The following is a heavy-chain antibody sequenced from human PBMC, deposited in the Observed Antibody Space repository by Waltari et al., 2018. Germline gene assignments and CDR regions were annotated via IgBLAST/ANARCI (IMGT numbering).Heavy chain of an antibody. Sequence: QLQLQESAPGLVKPSETLSITCSVAGGSIGNNRHYWGWIRQPPGQGLEWIATAFYIGDTYSSPSVMSRVTISRDTSKNQLSLTLGSVTAADTAMYYCATYIGASVGTAAFDVWGQGTMVTVSS. CDR2: AFYIGDT. J-gene: IGHJ3*01. V-gene: IGHV4-39*01. D-gene: IGHD5-12*01. CDR1: GGSIGNNRHY. CDR3: ATYIGASVGTAAFDV.